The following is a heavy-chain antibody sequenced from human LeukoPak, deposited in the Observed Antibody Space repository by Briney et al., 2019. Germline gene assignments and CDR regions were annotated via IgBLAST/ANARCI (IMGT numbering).Heavy chain of an antibody. Sequence: GGSLRLSCAVSGFTFRSYAMSWVRQAPGKGLECVSGISGSGGSTHYADSVRGRFTISRDTSKNTLFLQMNSLRAEDTDVYYCAKVGGYDRYYFDYWGQGTLVTVSS. V-gene: IGHV3-23*01. D-gene: IGHD5-12*01. CDR2: ISGSGGST. J-gene: IGHJ4*02. CDR1: GFTFRSYA. CDR3: AKVGGYDRYYFDY.